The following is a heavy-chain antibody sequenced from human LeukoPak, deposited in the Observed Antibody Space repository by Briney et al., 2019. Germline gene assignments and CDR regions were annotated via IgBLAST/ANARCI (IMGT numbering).Heavy chain of an antibody. CDR2: INPNSGGT. J-gene: IGHJ4*02. CDR1: GYTFTGYY. D-gene: IGHD6-13*01. CDR3: ARGAIAEPQLHPAY. V-gene: IGHV1-2*02. Sequence: ASVKVSCKASGYTFTGYYIHWVRQAPGQGLEWMGWINPNSGGTNYAQKFQGRVTMTRDTSISTAYMELRRLRSDDTALFYCARGAIAEPQLHPAYWGQGTLVTVSS.